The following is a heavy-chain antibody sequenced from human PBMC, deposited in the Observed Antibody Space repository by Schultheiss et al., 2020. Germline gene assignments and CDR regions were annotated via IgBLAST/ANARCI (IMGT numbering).Heavy chain of an antibody. Sequence: GESLKISCAASGFTFSSYDMHWVRQATGKGLEWVSAIGTAGDPYYPGSVKGRFTISRENAENSLYLQMNSLRVEDTAVYYCGRRGIGMGTTDYWGQGTLVTVSS. V-gene: IGHV3-13*05. J-gene: IGHJ4*02. CDR2: IGTAGDP. CDR1: GFTFSSYD. CDR3: GRRGIGMGTTDY. D-gene: IGHD1-7*01.